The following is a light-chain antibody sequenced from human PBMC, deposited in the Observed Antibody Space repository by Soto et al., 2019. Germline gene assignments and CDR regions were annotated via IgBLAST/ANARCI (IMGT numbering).Light chain of an antibody. Sequence: DVHMTQSPSSVSASVGYRFTITCRASQAIESWLEWYQQKPGEAPKLLIFTGSLLHSGVPPRFSGSGSGTDFTLTISSLQPEDFETYYCQQTLSFPPTFGQGTKVDIK. CDR3: QQTLSFPPT. J-gene: IGKJ1*01. CDR1: QAIESW. V-gene: IGKV1-12*01. CDR2: TGS.